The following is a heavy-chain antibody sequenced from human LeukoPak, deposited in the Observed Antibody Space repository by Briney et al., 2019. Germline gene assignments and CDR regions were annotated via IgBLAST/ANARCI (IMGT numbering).Heavy chain of an antibody. D-gene: IGHD1-7*01. CDR3: ARGSAGTTYNWFDA. J-gene: IGHJ5*02. V-gene: IGHV3-21*06. CDR1: GFTFPSYS. CDR2: FSTGSTFI. Sequence: GGSRRLSWVAPGFTFPSYSMNWVRQAPGKGLEWVSSFSTGSTFIYHADSVKGRFTISRDNAENSVYLQMNSLRAEDTAVYYCARGSAGTTYNWFDAWGQGTLVTVSS.